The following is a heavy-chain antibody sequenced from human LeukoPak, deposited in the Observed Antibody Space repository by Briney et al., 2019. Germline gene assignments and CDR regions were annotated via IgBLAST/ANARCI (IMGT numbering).Heavy chain of an antibody. Sequence: SETLSLTCTVSGGSISSGGYYWSWIRQHPGKGLEWIGYIYYSGSTYYNPSLKSRVTISVDRSRNQFSLKLSSVTAADTAVYYCAREAYYYDSSGVFDYWGQGTLVTVSS. D-gene: IGHD3-22*01. CDR1: GGSISSGGYY. V-gene: IGHV4-31*03. CDR2: IYYSGST. CDR3: AREAYYYDSSGVFDY. J-gene: IGHJ4*02.